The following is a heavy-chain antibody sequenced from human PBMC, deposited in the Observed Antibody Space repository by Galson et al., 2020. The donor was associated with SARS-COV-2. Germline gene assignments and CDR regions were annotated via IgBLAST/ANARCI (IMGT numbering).Heavy chain of an antibody. Sequence: LSLTCAASGFTFSSYGMHWVRQAPGKGLEWVAVIWYDGSNKYYADSVKGRFTISRDNSKNTLYLQMNSLRAEDTAVYYCARDLLGDYALDYWGQGTLVTVSS. V-gene: IGHV3-33*01. J-gene: IGHJ4*02. CDR2: IWYDGSNK. D-gene: IGHD4-17*01. CDR1: GFTFSSYG. CDR3: ARDLLGDYALDY.